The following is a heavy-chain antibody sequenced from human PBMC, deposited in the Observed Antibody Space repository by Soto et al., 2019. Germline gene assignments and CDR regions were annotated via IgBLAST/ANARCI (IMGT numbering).Heavy chain of an antibody. CDR3: SFVYYHRTRYYFDY. J-gene: IGHJ4*02. CDR1: GGSISSGGYS. CDR2: IYHSGST. Sequence: PSETLSLTCAVSGGSISSGGYSWSWIRQPPGEGLEWIGYIYHSGSTYYNPSLKSRVTISVDRSKNQFSLKLSSVTAADTAVYYCSFVYYHRTRYYFDYSCPGPLVT. D-gene: IGHD3-22*01. V-gene: IGHV4-30-2*01.